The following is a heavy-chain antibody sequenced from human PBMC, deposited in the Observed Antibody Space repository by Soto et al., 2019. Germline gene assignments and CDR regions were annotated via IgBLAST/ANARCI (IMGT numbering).Heavy chain of an antibody. CDR2: IIPILGIA. CDR1: GGTFSSYT. J-gene: IGHJ4*02. D-gene: IGHD3-10*01. Sequence: SVKVSCKASGGTFSSYTISWVRQAPGQGLEWMGRIIPILGIANYAQKFQGRVTITADKSTSTAYMELSSLRSEDTAVYYCASVEGEELLWFGESSLDYWGQGTLVTVSS. V-gene: IGHV1-69*02. CDR3: ASVEGEELLWFGESSLDY.